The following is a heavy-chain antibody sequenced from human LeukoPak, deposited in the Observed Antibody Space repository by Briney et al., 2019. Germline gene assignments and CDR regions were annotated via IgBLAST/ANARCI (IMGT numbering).Heavy chain of an antibody. J-gene: IGHJ4*02. CDR3: VRHDGRGGATMGALDS. V-gene: IGHV4-39*01. CDR2: VYYGRTI. CDR1: AASVSTSSHH. Sequence: SETLSLTCTISAASVSTSSHHWGWIRQSPGKGLEWVGSVYYGRTIYYNPSLNSRVTISEVTSKDQFTLQLNSVTAADTAVYYRVRHDGRGGATMGALDSWGRGSLVTVSS. D-gene: IGHD5-12*01.